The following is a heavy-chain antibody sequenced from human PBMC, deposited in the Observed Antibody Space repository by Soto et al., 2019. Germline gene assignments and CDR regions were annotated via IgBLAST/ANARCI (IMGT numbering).Heavy chain of an antibody. D-gene: IGHD6-13*01. Sequence: SETLSLTCTVSGGSISSYYWSWIRQPPGKGLEWIGYIYYSGSTNYNPSLKSRVTISVDTSKNQFSLKLSSVTAADTAVYYCARAGIAAAGAYYYYYGMDVWGQGTTVTVSS. CDR1: GGSISSYY. V-gene: IGHV4-59*01. CDR3: ARAGIAAAGAYYYYYGMDV. J-gene: IGHJ6*02. CDR2: IYYSGST.